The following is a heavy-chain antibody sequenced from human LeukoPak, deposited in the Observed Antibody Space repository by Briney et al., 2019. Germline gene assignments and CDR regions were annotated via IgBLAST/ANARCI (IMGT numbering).Heavy chain of an antibody. Sequence: GGSLTLSCAASEFTFGSYDMSWVRQTLGKGLEWVSSISVDGLGTWYADSVKGRFTISRDKSRNTLYLQLNSLRPDDTAVYYCAKGPNFGSWRAVDYWGQGSLVTVSS. CDR2: ISVDGLGT. J-gene: IGHJ4*02. CDR3: AKGPNFGSWRAVDY. CDR1: EFTFGSYD. D-gene: IGHD3-10*01. V-gene: IGHV3-23*01.